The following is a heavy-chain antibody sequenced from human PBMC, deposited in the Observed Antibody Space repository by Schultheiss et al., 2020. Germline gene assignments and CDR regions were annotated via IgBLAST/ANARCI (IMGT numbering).Heavy chain of an antibody. J-gene: IGHJ4*02. CDR2: ISWNSGSI. Sequence: GGSLRLSCAASGFTFSSYGMHWVRQAPGKGLEWVSGISWNSGSIGYADSVKGRFTISRDNAKNSLYLQMNSLRAEDTAVYYCARDNRVQPLYWGQGTLVTVSS. V-gene: IGHV3-9*01. D-gene: IGHD2-2*01. CDR1: GFTFSSYG. CDR3: ARDNRVQPLY.